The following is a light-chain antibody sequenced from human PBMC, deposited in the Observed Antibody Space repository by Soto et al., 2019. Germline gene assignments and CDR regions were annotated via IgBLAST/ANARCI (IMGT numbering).Light chain of an antibody. CDR3: QQYNTYSLT. J-gene: IGKJ2*01. CDR2: EAS. V-gene: IGKV1-5*03. CDR1: QSISTW. Sequence: DIQMTQSPSTLSASVGDRVTITCRASQSISTWLAWYQHKPGKAPKLLIYEASSLEGGVPSRFGGSGSGTEFTLTISSLQPDDFATYYCQQYNTYSLTFGQGTKVETK.